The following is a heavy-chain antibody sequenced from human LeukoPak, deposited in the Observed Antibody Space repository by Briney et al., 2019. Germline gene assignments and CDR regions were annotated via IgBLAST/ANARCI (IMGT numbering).Heavy chain of an antibody. D-gene: IGHD6-13*01. V-gene: IGHV1-3*01. CDR2: INAGNGNT. J-gene: IGHJ6*02. CDR3: ARWGISYYYYGMDV. Sequence: ASVKVSRKASGYTFTSYAMHWVRQAPGQRLEWMGWINAGNGNTKYSQKFQGRVTITRDTSASTAYMELSSLRSEDTAVYYCARWGISYYYYGMDVWGQGTTVTVSS. CDR1: GYTFTSYA.